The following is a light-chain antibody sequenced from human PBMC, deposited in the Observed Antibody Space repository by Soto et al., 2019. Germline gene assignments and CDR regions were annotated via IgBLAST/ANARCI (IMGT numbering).Light chain of an antibody. CDR3: SSFASTHTYV. CDR1: SSDVAFYNH. V-gene: IGLV2-14*01. Sequence: QSVLTQPASVSGAPGQSITISCTGTSSDVAFYNHVSWYQQHPGKAPKLLIYEVNNRPSGGSHRFSGSKSGNTASLTISGLQAEDEADYYCSSFASTHTYVFGTGTKVTVL. CDR2: EVN. J-gene: IGLJ1*01.